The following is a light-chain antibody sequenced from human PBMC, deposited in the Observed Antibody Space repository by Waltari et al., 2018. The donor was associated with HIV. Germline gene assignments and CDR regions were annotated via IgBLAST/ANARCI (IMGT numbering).Light chain of an antibody. J-gene: IGLJ2*01. CDR3: SSYTSSNSVI. CDR1: SSDVGGYNY. V-gene: IGLV2-14*01. CDR2: NVS. Sequence: QSALTQSASVSGSPGQSITISCTGTSSDVGGYNYVSWYQQHPGKAPKLVIYNVSNLPSGVSNRFSGSKSGNTASLTISGPQAEDEAEYYCSSYTSSNSVIFGGGTRVTVL.